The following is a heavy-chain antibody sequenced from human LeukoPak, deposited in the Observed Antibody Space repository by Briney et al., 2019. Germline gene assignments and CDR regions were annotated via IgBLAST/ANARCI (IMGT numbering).Heavy chain of an antibody. CDR1: GGSFSGYY. V-gene: IGHV4-34*09. J-gene: IGHJ4*02. CDR3: ARDRSYFDGSSYPAD. Sequence: PSETLSLTCAVYGGSFSGYYWSWIRQPPGKGLEWIGYIYYSGSTYYNPSLKSRVTISVDTSKNQFSLKLSSVTAADTAVYYCARDRSYFDGSSYPADWGQGSLVTVSS. D-gene: IGHD3-22*01. CDR2: IYYSGST.